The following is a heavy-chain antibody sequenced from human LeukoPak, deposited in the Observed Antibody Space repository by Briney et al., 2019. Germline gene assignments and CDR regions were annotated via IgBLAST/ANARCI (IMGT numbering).Heavy chain of an antibody. CDR3: ASLGDSDQYYYYYYMDV. J-gene: IGHJ6*03. CDR1: GGSISSSSYY. CDR2: IYYSGST. D-gene: IGHD3-16*01. Sequence: SETLSLTCTVSGGSISSSSYYWGWIRQPPGKGLEWIGSIYYSGSTYYNPSLKSRVTISVDTSKNQFSLKLSSVTAADTAVYYCASLGDSDQYYYYYYMDVWGKGTTVTVSS. V-gene: IGHV4-39*07.